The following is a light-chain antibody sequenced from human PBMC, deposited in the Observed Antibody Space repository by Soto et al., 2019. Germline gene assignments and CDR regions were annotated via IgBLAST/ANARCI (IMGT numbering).Light chain of an antibody. CDR3: QQSYSAPYT. CDR1: QNSSDT. CDR2: VAS. J-gene: IGKJ2*01. Sequence: DIQMTQSPSSLSASVGDRATITCRASQNSSDTVNWYHQKSGKATRLLIYVASSLQSGVPSRFSGSGSGTDFTLTISSVQPEDFATYFCQQSYSAPYTFGQGTKVEIK. V-gene: IGKV1-39*01.